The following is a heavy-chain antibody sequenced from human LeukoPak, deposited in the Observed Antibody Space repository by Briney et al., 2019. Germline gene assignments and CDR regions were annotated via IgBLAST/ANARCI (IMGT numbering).Heavy chain of an antibody. CDR2: IYHSGST. V-gene: IGHV4-39*07. D-gene: IGHD3-22*01. J-gene: IGHJ4*02. CDR1: GGSINSGSYY. Sequence: TSETLSLTCTVSGGSINSGSYYWGWIRQPPGKGLEWIGNIYHSGSTYYNPSLKSRVTISVDTSKNQFSLKLSSVTAADTAVYYCARDRYYYDSQGDYWGQGTLVTVSS. CDR3: ARDRYYYDSQGDY.